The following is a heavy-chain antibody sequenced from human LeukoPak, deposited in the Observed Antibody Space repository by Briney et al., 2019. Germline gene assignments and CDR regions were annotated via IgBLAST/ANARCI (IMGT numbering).Heavy chain of an antibody. CDR1: GFTFTSSA. CDR3: AAGMITFGGWSY. Sequence: ASVKVSCKASGFTFTSSAMQWVRQARGQRLEWIGWIVVGSGNTNYAQKFQERVTITRDMSTSTAYMELSSLRSEDTAVYYCAAGMITFGGWSYWGQGTLVTVSS. CDR2: IVVGSGNT. D-gene: IGHD3-16*01. J-gene: IGHJ4*02. V-gene: IGHV1-58*02.